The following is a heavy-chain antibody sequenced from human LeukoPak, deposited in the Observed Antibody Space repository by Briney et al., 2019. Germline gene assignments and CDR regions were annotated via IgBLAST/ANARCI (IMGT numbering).Heavy chain of an antibody. CDR1: GFTFSSYV. D-gene: IGHD2-15*01. CDR2: ISYDGSNK. CDR3: TSSPGYSYWFDP. J-gene: IGHJ5*02. V-gene: IGHV3-30-3*01. Sequence: GGSLRLSCAASGFTFSSYVMHWVRQAPGKGLEWVAFISYDGSNKYYADSVKGRLTISRDNSKNTLYLQMNSLRAEDTAVYYCTSSPGYSYWFDPWGQGTLVTVSS.